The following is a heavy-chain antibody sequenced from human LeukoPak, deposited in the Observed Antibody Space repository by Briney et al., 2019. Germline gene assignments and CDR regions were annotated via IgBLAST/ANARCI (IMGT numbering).Heavy chain of an antibody. CDR3: ARGSTGPDY. CDR1: GGSISSGDYY. D-gene: IGHD3-9*01. CDR2: IYYTGST. J-gene: IGHJ4*02. V-gene: IGHV4-30-4*01. Sequence: PSQTLSLTCTVSGGSISSGDYYWSWTRQPPGKGLEWIGYIYYTGSTYYNPSLKSRVTISIDTSKNQFSLNLNSVTAADTAVYYCARGSTGPDYWGQGTLVTVSS.